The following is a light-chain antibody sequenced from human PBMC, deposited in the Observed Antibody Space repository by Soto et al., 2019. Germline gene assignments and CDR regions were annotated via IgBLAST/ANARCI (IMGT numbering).Light chain of an antibody. CDR1: SSNIGAAIS. CDR3: QSHDSRLSGYV. CDR2: GNS. V-gene: IGLV1-40*01. J-gene: IGLJ1*01. Sequence: QSVLTQPPSVSGAPRQRLTIFCTGSSSNIGAAISVPSDQQRPGTAPRFLTYGNSTRPSGLPYRFPCSKCAISASLAIAELQAEDEADYSCQSHDSRLSGYVFGTGTRSPS.